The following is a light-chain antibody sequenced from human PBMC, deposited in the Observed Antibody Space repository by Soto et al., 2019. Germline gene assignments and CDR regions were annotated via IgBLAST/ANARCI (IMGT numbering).Light chain of an antibody. CDR1: QSVSSIY. CDR2: GAS. Sequence: EIVLTQSPGTLSLSPGERATLSCRASQSVSSIYLAWYQQKPGQARRLLIYGASSRATGIPDRFSGSGSGTDFTLTISRLEPEDFAVYYCQQYGSSRWTFGQGTKVEI. CDR3: QQYGSSRWT. J-gene: IGKJ1*01. V-gene: IGKV3-20*01.